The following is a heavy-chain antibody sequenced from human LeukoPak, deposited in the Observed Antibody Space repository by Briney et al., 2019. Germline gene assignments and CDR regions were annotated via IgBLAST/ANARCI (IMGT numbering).Heavy chain of an antibody. D-gene: IGHD2-2*02. CDR1: GFTFSSYW. CDR2: INSDGSTT. Sequence: GGSLRLSCGASGFTFSSYWMHWVRQAPGKGLVWISRINSDGSTTSYADSVKGRFTISRDNAKNSLYLQMNSLRAEDTAVYYCASRYCSSTSCYTASYYYGMDVWGQGTTVTVSS. V-gene: IGHV3-74*01. J-gene: IGHJ6*02. CDR3: ASRYCSSTSCYTASYYYGMDV.